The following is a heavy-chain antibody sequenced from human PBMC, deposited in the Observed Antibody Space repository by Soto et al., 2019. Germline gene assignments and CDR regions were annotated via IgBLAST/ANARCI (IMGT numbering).Heavy chain of an antibody. CDR2: ISYDGSNK. D-gene: IGHD5-18*01. CDR1: GFTFSSYA. V-gene: IGHV3-30-3*01. J-gene: IGHJ5*02. CDR3: ARDDMVT. Sequence: QVQLVESGGGVVQPGRSLRLSCAASGFTFSSYAMHWVRQAPGKGLEWVAVISYDGSNKYYADSVKGRFTISRDNSKNTLYVQMNSLRAEDTAVYYCARDDMVTWGQGTLVTVSS.